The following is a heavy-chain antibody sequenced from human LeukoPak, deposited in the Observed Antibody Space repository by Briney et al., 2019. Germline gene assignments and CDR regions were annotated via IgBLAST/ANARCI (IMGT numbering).Heavy chain of an antibody. CDR3: TSPPGLGYSYGF. V-gene: IGHV3-73*01. CDR1: GFTFSGSA. CDR2: IRSKANSNAT. Sequence: GGSLRLSCAASGFTFSGSAMHWVRQAPGKGLEWVGRIRSKANSNATAYAASVKGRFTISRDDSKNTAYLQMNSLKTEDTAVYYCTSPPGLGYSYGFWGQGTLVTVSS. J-gene: IGHJ4*02. D-gene: IGHD5-18*01.